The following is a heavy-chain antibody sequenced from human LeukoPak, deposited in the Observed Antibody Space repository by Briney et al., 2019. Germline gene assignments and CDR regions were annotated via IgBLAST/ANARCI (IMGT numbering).Heavy chain of an antibody. J-gene: IGHJ4*02. CDR1: GDSVSNGNYY. V-gene: IGHV4-61*03. CDR2: IYYTGKT. Sequence: SETLSLTCTVSGDSVSNGNYYWSWLRQPPGKALEWIGYIYYTGKTYYNPSLEGRVTILVDTSGNHFSVKLSSVTAADTAVYYCARSQNYYGSGDYWSQGTLVTVSS. CDR3: ARSQNYYGSGDY. D-gene: IGHD3-10*01.